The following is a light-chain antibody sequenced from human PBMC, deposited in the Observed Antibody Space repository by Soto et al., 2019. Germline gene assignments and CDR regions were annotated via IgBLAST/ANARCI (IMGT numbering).Light chain of an antibody. CDR1: QSVSSNY. CDR2: GAS. CDR3: QQSGSSPPT. V-gene: IGKV3-20*01. J-gene: IGKJ1*01. Sequence: EIVLTQSPGTLSLSPGERATLSCRASQSVSSNYLAWYQQKPGQAPRLLIYGASSRATGIPDRFSGSGSGTDFTLTISRLELEDFAVYYCQQSGSSPPTFGQGTKVDIK.